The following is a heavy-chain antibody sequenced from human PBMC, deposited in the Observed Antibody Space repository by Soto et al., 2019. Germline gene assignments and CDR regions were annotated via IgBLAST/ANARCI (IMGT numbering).Heavy chain of an antibody. Sequence: GESLKISCKGFGYRFTSYWIGWVHQMPGKGLEWMGIIYPGDSDTRYSPSFQGQVTISADKSISTAYLQWSSLRPSDTAMYYCARPFDGSGWYDYWGQGTLVTVSS. D-gene: IGHD6-19*01. CDR3: ARPFDGSGWYDY. CDR2: IYPGDSDT. J-gene: IGHJ4*02. CDR1: GYRFTSYW. V-gene: IGHV5-51*07.